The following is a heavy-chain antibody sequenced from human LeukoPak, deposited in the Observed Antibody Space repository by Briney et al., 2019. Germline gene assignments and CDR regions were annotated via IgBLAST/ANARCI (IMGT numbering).Heavy chain of an antibody. CDR2: TYYRSKWYN. CDR1: GDSFSSNSVA. V-gene: IGHV6-1*01. J-gene: IGHJ4*02. Sequence: SQTLSLTCAISGDSFSSNSVAWNWIRQSPSRGLEWLGRTYYRSKWYNDYAVSVNSRITINPDTSKNQFSLLLNSVTPEDTAVYYCARGSSHIYYYDSSGYSYAFDYWGQGTLVTVSS. D-gene: IGHD3-22*01. CDR3: ARGSSHIYYYDSSGYSYAFDY.